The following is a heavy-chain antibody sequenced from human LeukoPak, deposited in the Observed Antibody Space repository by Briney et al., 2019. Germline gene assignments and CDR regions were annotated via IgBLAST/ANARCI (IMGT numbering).Heavy chain of an antibody. V-gene: IGHV3-43D*03. D-gene: IGHD2-21*02. CDR3: AKGLVVTDYYYMDV. CDR2: ISWDGGST. J-gene: IGHJ6*03. CDR1: GFAFSSYE. Sequence: GGSLRLSCAASGFAFSSYEMNWVRQAPGKGLEWVSLISWDGGSTYYADSVKGRFTISRDNSKNSLYLQMNSLRAEDTALYYCAKGLVVTDYYYMDVWGKGTTVTVSS.